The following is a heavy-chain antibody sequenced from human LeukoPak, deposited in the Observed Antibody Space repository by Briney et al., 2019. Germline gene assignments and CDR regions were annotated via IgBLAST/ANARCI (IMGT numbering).Heavy chain of an antibody. Sequence: GGSLRLSCAASGFTFSSYSMNWVRQAPGKGLEWVSYISSSSSTIYYADSVKGRFTISRDNAKNSLYLQMNSLRDEDTAVYYCASGMYSSSWSDAFDIRGQGTMVTVSS. CDR1: GFTFSSYS. V-gene: IGHV3-48*02. J-gene: IGHJ3*02. D-gene: IGHD6-13*01. CDR3: ASGMYSSSWSDAFDI. CDR2: ISSSSSTI.